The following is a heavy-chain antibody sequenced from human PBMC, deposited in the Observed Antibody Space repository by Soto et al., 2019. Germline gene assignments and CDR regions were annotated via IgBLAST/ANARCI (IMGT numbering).Heavy chain of an antibody. J-gene: IGHJ6*02. V-gene: IGHV3-74*03. CDR3: VREGGLLRFLEWLPAYAMDV. CDR2: INSEGSIT. Sequence: PGGSLRLSCAASGFTFSSYWMHWVRQVPGKGLVWVSRINSEGSITTYADSVKGRCTISRDNAKNMLYLQMNSLRGEDTAVYYCVREGGLLRFLEWLPAYAMDVWGQGTTVTVS. CDR1: GFTFSSYW. D-gene: IGHD3-3*01.